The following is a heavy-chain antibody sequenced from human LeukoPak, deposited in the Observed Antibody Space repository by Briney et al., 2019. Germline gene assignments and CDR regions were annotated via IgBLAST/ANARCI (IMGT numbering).Heavy chain of an antibody. D-gene: IGHD3-22*01. J-gene: IGHJ1*01. CDR2: IIPIFGTS. CDR3: ARGLYYYDSSGYPTTAEYFQH. Sequence: WSSVKVSCKASGGTFSSYAISWVRQAPGQGLEWMGGIIPIFGTSNYAQKFQGRVTITTDESTSTAYMELSSLRSEDTAVYYCARGLYYYDSSGYPTTAEYFQHWGQGTLVTASS. V-gene: IGHV1-69*05. CDR1: GGTFSSYA.